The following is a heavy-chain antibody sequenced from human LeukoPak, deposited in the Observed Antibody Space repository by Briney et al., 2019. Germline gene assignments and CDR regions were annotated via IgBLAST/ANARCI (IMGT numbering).Heavy chain of an antibody. CDR2: IIPIFGTA. J-gene: IGHJ3*02. Sequence: ASVKVSCKASGGTFSSYAISWVRQAPGQGLEWMGGIIPIFGTANYAQKFQGRVTITADESTSTAYMELSSLRSEDTAVYYCARDMIRYYDSSGSPFHDAFDIWGQGTMVTVSS. D-gene: IGHD3-22*01. CDR3: ARDMIRYYDSSGSPFHDAFDI. V-gene: IGHV1-69*13. CDR1: GGTFSSYA.